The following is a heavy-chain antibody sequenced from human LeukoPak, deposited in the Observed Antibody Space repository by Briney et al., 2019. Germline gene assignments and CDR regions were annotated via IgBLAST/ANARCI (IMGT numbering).Heavy chain of an antibody. CDR2: IYNSGSS. Sequence: SETLSLTCTVSGGSISSGGFYWIWLPQPPGKGLEWIGYIYNSGSSYYNPSVKSRVTISVDRAKNQYSLKLSSVTAAGAAVYYCSRDSPGYHDSSCLAYCGQGTLIMVTS. V-gene: IGHV4-30-2*01. CDR1: GGSISSGGFY. CDR3: SRDSPGYHDSSCLAY. D-gene: IGHD3-22*01. J-gene: IGHJ4*02.